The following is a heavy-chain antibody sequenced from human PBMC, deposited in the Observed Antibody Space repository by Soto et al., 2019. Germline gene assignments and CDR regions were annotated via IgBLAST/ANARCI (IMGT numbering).Heavy chain of an antibody. CDR3: AENIVVVPAALSDYYYGMDV. J-gene: IGHJ6*02. Sequence: EVQLLESGGGLVQPGGSLRLSCAASGFTFSSYAMSWVRQAPGKGLEWVSAISGSGGSTYYADSVKGRFTISRDNSKNTLYLQMNSLRAEDTAVYYCAENIVVVPAALSDYYYGMDVWGQGTTVTVSS. CDR1: GFTFSSYA. D-gene: IGHD2-2*01. CDR2: ISGSGGST. V-gene: IGHV3-23*01.